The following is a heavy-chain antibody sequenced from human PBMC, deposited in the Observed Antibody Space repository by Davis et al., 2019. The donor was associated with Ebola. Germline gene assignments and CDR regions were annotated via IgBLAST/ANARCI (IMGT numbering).Heavy chain of an antibody. CDR1: GYSFTSYW. Sequence: KVSCKGSGYSFTSYWIGWVRQMPGKGLEWMGIIYPGDSDTRYSPSFQGQVTISVDKSISTAYLQWSSLKASDTAMYYCARAGTGYYYYYGMDVWGQGTTVTVSS. D-gene: IGHD1-1*01. J-gene: IGHJ6*02. CDR3: ARAGTGYYYYYGMDV. CDR2: IYPGDSDT. V-gene: IGHV5-51*01.